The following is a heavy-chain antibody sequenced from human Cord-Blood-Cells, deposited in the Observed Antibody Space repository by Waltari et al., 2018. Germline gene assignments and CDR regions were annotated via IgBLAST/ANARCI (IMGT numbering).Heavy chain of an antibody. Sequence: EVQLVESGGGSVQPGGSLRLSCAAFGFPFSSYWMHCVRQAPGKGLVWGSRINSDGRSTSYADSVKGRFTISRDNAKNTLYLQMNSLRAEDTAVYYCARDLAGDKGDAFDIWGQGTMVTVSS. J-gene: IGHJ3*02. CDR1: GFPFSSYW. CDR3: ARDLAGDKGDAFDI. D-gene: IGHD7-27*01. CDR2: INSDGRST. V-gene: IGHV3-74*01.